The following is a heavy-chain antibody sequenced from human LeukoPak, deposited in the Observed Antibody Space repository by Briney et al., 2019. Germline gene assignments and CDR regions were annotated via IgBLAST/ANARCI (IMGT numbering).Heavy chain of an antibody. Sequence: PGRSLRLSCAASGFTFDDYAMHWVRQAPGKGLEWVSGISWNSGSIGYADSVKGRFTISRDNAKNSLYLQMNSLRAEDTAVYYCAKLHGISPFWSGSSGGEYFQHWGQGTLVTVSS. CDR1: GFTFDDYA. D-gene: IGHD3-3*01. V-gene: IGHV3-9*01. J-gene: IGHJ1*01. CDR3: AKLHGISPFWSGSSGGEYFQH. CDR2: ISWNSGSI.